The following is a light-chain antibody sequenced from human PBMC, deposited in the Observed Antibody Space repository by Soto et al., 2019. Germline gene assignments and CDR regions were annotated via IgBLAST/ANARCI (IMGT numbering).Light chain of an antibody. CDR1: QSISSNY. Sequence: EIVLMQSPGTLSLSPGERATLSCRASQSISSNYLAWYQQKPGQAPRLLIDGASSRATGIPDRFSGSGSGTDFTPTISRLQPEDFAVYYCQRYGSSPPLTFGGGTKVEIK. V-gene: IGKV3-20*01. J-gene: IGKJ4*01. CDR3: QRYGSSPPLT. CDR2: GAS.